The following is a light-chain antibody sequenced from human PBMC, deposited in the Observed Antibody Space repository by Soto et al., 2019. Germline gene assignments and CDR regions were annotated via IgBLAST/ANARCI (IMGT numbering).Light chain of an antibody. J-gene: IGKJ1*01. CDR2: VAS. CDR3: QQSYSSPWT. CDR1: QSIGKS. V-gene: IGKV1-39*01. Sequence: DIQMTQSPSSLSASVGDSVTITCRASQSIGKSLNWYQQKPGQAPKLLIYVASTLQSGVPSRFSGSGSGTHFALSISSLQAEDLATYYCQQSYSSPWTFGQGTKVEIK.